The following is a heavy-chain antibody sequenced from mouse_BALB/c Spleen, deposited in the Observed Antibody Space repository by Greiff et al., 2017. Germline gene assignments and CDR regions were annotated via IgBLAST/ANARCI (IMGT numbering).Heavy chain of an antibody. D-gene: IGHD2-4*01. CDR3: AYDYDGFAY. J-gene: IGHJ3*01. CDR2: ISYSGST. V-gene: IGHV3-2*02. Sequence: EVQLVESGPGLVKPSQSLSLTCTVTGYSITSDYAWNWIRQFPGNKLEWMGYISYSGSTSYNPSLKSRISITRDTSKNQFFLQLNSVTTEDTATYYCAYDYDGFAYWGQGTLVTVSA. CDR1: GYSITSDYA.